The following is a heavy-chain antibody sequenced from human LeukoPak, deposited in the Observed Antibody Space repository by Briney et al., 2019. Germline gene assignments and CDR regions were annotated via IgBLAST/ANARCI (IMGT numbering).Heavy chain of an antibody. CDR3: ARDLFGYNAFDI. CDR1: GFTVSSSY. CDR2: IYSGGST. V-gene: IGHV3-53*01. J-gene: IGHJ3*02. Sequence: AGGSLRLSCAASGFTVSSSYMSWVRQAPGKGLEWVSLIYSGGSTYYAASVKGRFTISRDNAKNSLYLQMNSLRAEDTALYYCARDLFGYNAFDIWGQGTMVTVSS. D-gene: IGHD1-14*01.